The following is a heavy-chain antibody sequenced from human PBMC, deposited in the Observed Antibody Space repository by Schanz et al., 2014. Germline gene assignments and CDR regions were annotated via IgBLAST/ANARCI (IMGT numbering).Heavy chain of an antibody. J-gene: IGHJ6*03. CDR1: GFTLSSYA. CDR3: ARDGDRFYHNYYMDV. CDR2: ISNDGSIK. V-gene: IGHV3-30-3*01. D-gene: IGHD4-17*01. Sequence: QVQLVESGGGVVQPGRSLRLSCAAYGFTLSSYAMHWVRQAPGKGLEWVALISNDGSIKYYADSVEGRFTISRDNSRNTLYLQMNSLRAEDTAVYYCARDGDRFYHNYYMDVWGKGTTVTVSS.